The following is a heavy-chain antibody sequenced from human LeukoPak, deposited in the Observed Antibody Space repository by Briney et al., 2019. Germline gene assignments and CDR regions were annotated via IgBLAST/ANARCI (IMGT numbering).Heavy chain of an antibody. J-gene: IGHJ4*02. CDR3: ARLGSAAAGSRYFDY. CDR1: GGSFSGYY. V-gene: IGHV4-34*01. CDR2: INHGGST. D-gene: IGHD6-13*01. Sequence: PSETLSLTCAVYGGSFSGYYCSWIRQTPGKGLEWIGEINHGGSTSYNPSLKSRLTISVGSANNHFSLKLSSVTAADTAVYYCARLGSAAAGSRYFDYWGQGTLVTVSS.